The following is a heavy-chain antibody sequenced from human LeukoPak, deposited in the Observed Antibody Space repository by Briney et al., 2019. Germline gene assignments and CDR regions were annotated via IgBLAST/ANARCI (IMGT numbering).Heavy chain of an antibody. Sequence: PSETLSLTCAVSGGSISSSNWWSWVRQPPGKGLEWIGEIYHSGSTNYNPSLKSRVTISIDKSKNQFSLKLSSVTAADTAVYYCARGAPATEDYYLDVWGKGTTVTVSS. J-gene: IGHJ6*03. CDR3: ARGAPATEDYYLDV. V-gene: IGHV4-4*02. CDR2: IYHSGST. CDR1: GGSISSSNW.